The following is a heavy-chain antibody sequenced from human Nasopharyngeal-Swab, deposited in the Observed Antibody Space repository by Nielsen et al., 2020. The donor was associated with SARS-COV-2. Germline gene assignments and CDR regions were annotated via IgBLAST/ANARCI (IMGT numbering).Heavy chain of an antibody. CDR2: ISWNSGSI. CDR1: GFTFDDYA. D-gene: IGHD2-15*01. CDR3: AKGGYCSGGSCFNWFDP. Sequence: SLKISCASSGFTFDDYAMHWARPAPGKGLEWVSGISWNSGSIGYADSVKGRFTISRDNAKNSPYLQMNSLRAEDTALYYCAKGGYCSGGSCFNWFDPWGQGTLVTVSS. J-gene: IGHJ5*02. V-gene: IGHV3-9*01.